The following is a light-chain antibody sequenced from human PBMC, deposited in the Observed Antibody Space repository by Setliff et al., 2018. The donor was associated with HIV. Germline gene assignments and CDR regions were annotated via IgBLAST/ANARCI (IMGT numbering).Light chain of an antibody. J-gene: IGLJ1*01. V-gene: IGLV2-23*02. Sequence: LTQPASVSGSPGQSITISCTGTSSDVGSYDLVSWYQQHPGKAPKVMIYEVSKRPSGVSNRFSGSKSGNTASLTISGLQAEDEADYYCCSYAGSSTFVFGIGTKVTVL. CDR2: EVS. CDR3: CSYAGSSTFV. CDR1: SSDVGSYDL.